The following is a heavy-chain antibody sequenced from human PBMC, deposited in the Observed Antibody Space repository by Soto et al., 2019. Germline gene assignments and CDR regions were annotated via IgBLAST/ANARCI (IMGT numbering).Heavy chain of an antibody. CDR3: ARFLGGYSISPPLGF. Sequence: GESLKISCQGSGFSFISYWINWVRQTPGKGLEWMGRIDPSDSHTTYSPSFRGHVTMSADKSINTVYLQWSSLEASDTAIYYCARFLGGYSISPPLGFWGQGTLVTVSS. CDR2: IDPSDSHT. V-gene: IGHV5-10-1*01. J-gene: IGHJ4*02. CDR1: GFSFISYW. D-gene: IGHD2-21*01.